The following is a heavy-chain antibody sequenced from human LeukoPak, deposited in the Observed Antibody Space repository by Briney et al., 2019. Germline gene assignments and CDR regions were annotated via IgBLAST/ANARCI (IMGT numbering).Heavy chain of an antibody. Sequence: GGSLRLPCAPSVFSFSRLATSWVRHAAGRGREGVSFFWCWGDNIHYADSVEGRFTISRDNPKHTLYLQMNSLKPAHTYFYYCARRPPYVLYSNYLFDYWGQGTLVTVSS. V-gene: IGHV3-23*01. D-gene: IGHD4-11*01. CDR3: ARRPPYVLYSNYLFDY. CDR1: VFSFSRLA. CDR2: FWCWGDNI. J-gene: IGHJ4*02.